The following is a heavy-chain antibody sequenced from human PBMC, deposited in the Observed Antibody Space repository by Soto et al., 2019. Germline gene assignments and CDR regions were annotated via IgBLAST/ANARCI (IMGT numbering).Heavy chain of an antibody. CDR1: GYTFTSYD. Sequence: QVQLVQSGAEVTKPGASVKVSCKASGYTFTSYDINWVRQAAGQGLEWVGWVNPNSGDTGYAQKFQGRVTMTKNTSTSTAYMELSSLRSEDTAVYYWAREGYSTSSGPRGNWFDPWGQGTLVTVSS. V-gene: IGHV1-8*01. CDR2: VNPNSGDT. J-gene: IGHJ5*02. D-gene: IGHD6-6*01. CDR3: AREGYSTSSGPRGNWFDP.